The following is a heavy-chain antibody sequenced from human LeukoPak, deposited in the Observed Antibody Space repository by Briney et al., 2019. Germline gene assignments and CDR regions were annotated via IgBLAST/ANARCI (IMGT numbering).Heavy chain of an antibody. D-gene: IGHD1-1*01. CDR3: ATSYGDATGPGRDY. Sequence: QPGGSLRLSCAASGFTFSSYEMNWVRQAPGKGLERVSYISSSGSTIYYADSVKGRFTISRDNAKNSLYLQMNSLRAEDTAVYYCATSYGDATGPGRDYWGQGTLVTVSS. J-gene: IGHJ4*02. CDR2: ISSSGSTI. V-gene: IGHV3-48*03. CDR1: GFTFSSYE.